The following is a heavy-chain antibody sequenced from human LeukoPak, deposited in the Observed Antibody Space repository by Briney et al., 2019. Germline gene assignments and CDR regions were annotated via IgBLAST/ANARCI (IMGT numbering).Heavy chain of an antibody. Sequence: GGSLRLSCAASGFTFSSYWMHWVRQAPGKGLVWVSRINSDGSSTSYADSVKGRFTISRDNAKNTLYLQMNSLRAEDSAVYDCLTSYCREGSCYTASGSCGQGALVTISS. CDR3: LTSYCREGSCYTASGS. J-gene: IGHJ5*02. CDR1: GFTFSSYW. D-gene: IGHD2-15*01. V-gene: IGHV3-74*01. CDR2: INSDGSST.